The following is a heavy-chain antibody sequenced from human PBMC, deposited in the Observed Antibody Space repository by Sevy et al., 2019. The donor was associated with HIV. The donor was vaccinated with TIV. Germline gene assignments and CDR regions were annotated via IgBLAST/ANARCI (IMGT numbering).Heavy chain of an antibody. CDR2: ISSSGSTI. CDR3: ARSRKTVVVVSMYFYGMDV. J-gene: IGHJ6*02. V-gene: IGHV3-11*01. D-gene: IGHD2-15*01. Sequence: GSLRLSCAASGFTFSDYYMSWIRQAPGKGLEWVSYISSSGSTIYYADSVKGRFTISRDNAKNSLYLQMNSLRAEDTAVYYCARSRKTVVVVSMYFYGMDVWGQGTTVTVSS. CDR1: GFTFSDYY.